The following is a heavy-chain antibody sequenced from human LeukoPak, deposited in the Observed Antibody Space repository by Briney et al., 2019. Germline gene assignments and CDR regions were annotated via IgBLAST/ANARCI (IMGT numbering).Heavy chain of an antibody. CDR2: MYTGGST. CDR3: ARRISGASYAFDI. J-gene: IGHJ3*02. CDR1: GFMVSRNY. V-gene: IGHV3-53*01. Sequence: GGSLRLSCAASGFMVSRNYMSWVRQAPGKGLEWVSVMYTGGSTYYADSVKGRFTISRDNSKNTLNLQMNSMRAEDTALYYCARRISGASYAFDIWGQGTMVTVSS.